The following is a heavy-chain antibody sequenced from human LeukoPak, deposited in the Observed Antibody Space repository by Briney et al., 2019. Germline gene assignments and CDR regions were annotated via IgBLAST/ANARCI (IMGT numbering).Heavy chain of an antibody. CDR2: IWYDGSNK. Sequence: GGSLRLSCAASGFTFSSNGMHWVRQAPGKGLEWVAVIWYDGSNKYYADSVKGRFTISRDNSKNTLYLQMNSLRAEDTAVYYCARGTTSIAVAGFDYWGQGTLVTVSS. CDR3: ARGTTSIAVAGFDY. CDR1: GFTFSSNG. J-gene: IGHJ4*02. V-gene: IGHV3-33*01. D-gene: IGHD6-19*01.